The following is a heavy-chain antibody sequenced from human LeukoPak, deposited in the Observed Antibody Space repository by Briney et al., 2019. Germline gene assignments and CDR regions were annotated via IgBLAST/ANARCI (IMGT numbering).Heavy chain of an antibody. D-gene: IGHD2-2*01. CDR3: ARDNHCSSTSCYDYYYYMDV. CDR2: IIPIFGTA. V-gene: IGHV1-69*05. Sequence: SVKVSCKASGGTFSSYAISWVRQAPGQGLEWMGRIIPIFGTANYAQKFQGRVTMTRDTSISTAYMELSRLRSDDTAVYYCARDNHCSSTSCYDYYYYMDVWGKGTTVTVSS. CDR1: GGTFSSYA. J-gene: IGHJ6*03.